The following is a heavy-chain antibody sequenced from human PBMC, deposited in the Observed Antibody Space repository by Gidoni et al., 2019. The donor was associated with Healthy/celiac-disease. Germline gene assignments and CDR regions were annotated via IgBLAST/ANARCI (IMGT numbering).Heavy chain of an antibody. J-gene: IGHJ4*02. CDR1: GFTFSSYA. D-gene: IGHD1-26*01. CDR3: ARGQWELLD. CDR2: ISSNGGST. Sequence: EVQLVESGGGLVQPGGSLRLSCAASGFTFSSYAMHWVRQAPGKGLEYVSAISSNGGSTYYANSVKGRFTISRDNSKNTLYLQMGSLRAEDMAVYYCARGQWELLDWGQGTLVTVSS. V-gene: IGHV3-64*01.